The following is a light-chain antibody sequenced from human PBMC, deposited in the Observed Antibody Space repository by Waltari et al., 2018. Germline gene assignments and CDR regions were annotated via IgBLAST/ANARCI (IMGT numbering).Light chain of an antibody. CDR2: RND. J-gene: IGLJ3*02. Sequence: QSVLTQPPSASGIPGQRVTIPCSGSSSKLGSNVVNWYQQIPGTTPKRLIYRNDQRPSGVPDRFSGSKSGTSASLAISGLRSEDEADYYCAVWDDSLHGRWEFGGGTKLTVL. CDR3: AVWDDSLHGRWE. CDR1: SSKLGSNV. V-gene: IGLV1-44*01.